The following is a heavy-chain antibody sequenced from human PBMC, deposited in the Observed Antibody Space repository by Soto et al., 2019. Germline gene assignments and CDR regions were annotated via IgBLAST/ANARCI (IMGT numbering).Heavy chain of an antibody. CDR1: GFTFSSYA. CDR2: LSYDGSNK. D-gene: IGHD3-3*01. Sequence: QVQLVESGGGVVQPGRSLRLSCAASGFTFSSYAMHWVRQAPGKGLEWVAVLSYDGSNKYYADSVKGRFTISRDNSKNTLYLQMNSLRAEDTAVYYCARDAQGVVNNYFDYWGQGTLVTVSS. V-gene: IGHV3-30-3*01. CDR3: ARDAQGVVNNYFDY. J-gene: IGHJ4*02.